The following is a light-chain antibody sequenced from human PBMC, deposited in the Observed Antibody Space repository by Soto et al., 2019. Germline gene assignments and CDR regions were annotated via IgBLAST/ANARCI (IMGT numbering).Light chain of an antibody. Sequence: EIVLTQSPATLSSFPGDRVTLSCRASQSVSSNLAWYQQKPGQAPRLLIYGASTRATGIPARFSGSGSGTEFTLTISSLQSEDFAVYYCQQYNNWPRTFGQGTKVDI. CDR2: GAS. J-gene: IGKJ1*01. CDR1: QSVSSN. CDR3: QQYNNWPRT. V-gene: IGKV3-15*01.